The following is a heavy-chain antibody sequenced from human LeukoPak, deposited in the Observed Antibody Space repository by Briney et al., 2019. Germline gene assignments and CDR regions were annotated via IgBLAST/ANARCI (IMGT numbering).Heavy chain of an antibody. Sequence: SETLSLTCTVSGVSISSSNSYWGWIRQPPGKGLEWIGSIYYSGNSYYNASLKSQVSISIDTSKNQFSLRLTSVTAADTAVYYCATGGYDSSGYPLSFDIWGQGTMVTVSS. J-gene: IGHJ3*02. D-gene: IGHD3-22*01. CDR3: ATGGYDSSGYPLSFDI. CDR2: IYYSGNS. V-gene: IGHV4-39*01. CDR1: GVSISSSNSY.